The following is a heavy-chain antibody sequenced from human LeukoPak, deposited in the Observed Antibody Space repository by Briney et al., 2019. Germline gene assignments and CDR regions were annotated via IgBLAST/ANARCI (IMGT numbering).Heavy chain of an antibody. CDR2: ISTSSNYR. D-gene: IGHD2-21*01. Sequence: GGSLRLSCAASGFMFSTNQMNWVRQAPGKGLEWVASISTSSNYRYYADSVQGRFTISRDNAEKSLYLQMDSLRAEDTAVYYCARDPDILLGVNFDYWGQGALVIVSS. CDR3: ARDPDILLGVNFDY. CDR1: GFMFSTNQ. V-gene: IGHV3-21*01. J-gene: IGHJ4*02.